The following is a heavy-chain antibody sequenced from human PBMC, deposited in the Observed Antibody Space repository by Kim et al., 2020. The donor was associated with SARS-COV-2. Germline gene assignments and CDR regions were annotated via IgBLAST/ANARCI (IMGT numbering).Heavy chain of an antibody. J-gene: IGHJ4*02. CDR3: ARVAFSHGDDY. Sequence: NYAQKLQGRVTMTTDTSKSTAYMELRSLRSDDTAVYYCARVAFSHGDDYWGQGTLVTVSS. V-gene: IGHV1-18*01. D-gene: IGHD4-17*01.